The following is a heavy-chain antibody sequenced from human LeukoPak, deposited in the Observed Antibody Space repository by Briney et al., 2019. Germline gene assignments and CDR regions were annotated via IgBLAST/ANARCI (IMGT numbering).Heavy chain of an antibody. Sequence: ASVKVSCKASGYTFTSYDLDWVRQATGQGLEWIGWMNPNSGNTGYAQKFQGRVTLTRSTSISTAYMELRSLTSEDTAVYYCARDYGGNSGWFDPWGQGTLVTVSS. CDR3: ARDYGGNSGWFDP. CDR2: MNPNSGNT. D-gene: IGHD4-23*01. CDR1: GYTFTSYD. J-gene: IGHJ5*02. V-gene: IGHV1-8*01.